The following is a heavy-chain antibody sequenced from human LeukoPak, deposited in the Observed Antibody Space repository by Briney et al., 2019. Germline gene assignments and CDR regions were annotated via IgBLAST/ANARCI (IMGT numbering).Heavy chain of an antibody. Sequence: PWGSLRLSCAASGFTFSSYSMNWVRQAPGKGLVWVSRISNDGGHKFYADSVKGRFAMSRDNAKNTLYLQMNSLRAEDTAVYYCARVTGGYNLVDYWGQGTLVTVSS. CDR2: ISNDGGHK. J-gene: IGHJ4*02. CDR3: ARVTGGYNLVDY. CDR1: GFTFSSYS. V-gene: IGHV3-74*01. D-gene: IGHD5-24*01.